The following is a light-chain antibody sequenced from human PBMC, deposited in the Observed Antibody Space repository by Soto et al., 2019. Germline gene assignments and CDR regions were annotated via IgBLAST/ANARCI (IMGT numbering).Light chain of an antibody. CDR2: GAS. CDR1: QSVSSN. Sequence: EIVITQSPATLSVSPGERATFSCSASQSVSSNLAWYQQKPGQAPRLLIYGASIRATGIPARFSGSGSGTEFTLTISSLQSEDFAVYYCQHYNNWPPWTFGQGTKVDIK. CDR3: QHYNNWPPWT. V-gene: IGKV3-15*01. J-gene: IGKJ1*01.